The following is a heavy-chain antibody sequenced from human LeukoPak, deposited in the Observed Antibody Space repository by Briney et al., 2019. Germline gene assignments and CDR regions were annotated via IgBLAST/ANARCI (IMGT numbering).Heavy chain of an antibody. D-gene: IGHD2-2*01. CDR1: GFTFSSYW. V-gene: IGHV3-7*01. J-gene: IGHJ4*02. CDR3: AREYCSGTSCYGYFDY. Sequence: GGSLRLSCAASGFTFSSYWMSWVRQAPGKGLEWVAKMKQDGSERYYVDSVKGRFTISRDNAKNSLYLQMNSLRAEDTAVYYCAREYCSGTSCYGYFDYWGQGTLVTVSS. CDR2: MKQDGSER.